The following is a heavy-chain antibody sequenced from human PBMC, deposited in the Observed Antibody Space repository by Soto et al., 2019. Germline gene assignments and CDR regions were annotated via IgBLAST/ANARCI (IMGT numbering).Heavy chain of an antibody. CDR2: IYWDDDK. CDR1: GFSLSTSGVG. V-gene: IGHV2-5*02. CDR3: AHRRGYYDSSGYWFDP. D-gene: IGHD3-22*01. J-gene: IGHJ5*02. Sequence: QITLKESGPTLVKPTQTLTLTCTFSGFSLSTSGVGVGWIRQPPGKALQWLALIYWDDDKRNSPSLKSRLTITKDTSKNQVVLTMTDMDPVDTATYYCAHRRGYYDSSGYWFDPWGQGTLVTVSS.